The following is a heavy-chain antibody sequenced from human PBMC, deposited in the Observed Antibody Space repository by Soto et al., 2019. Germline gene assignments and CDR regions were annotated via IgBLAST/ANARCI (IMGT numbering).Heavy chain of an antibody. J-gene: IGHJ6*03. CDR2: IWYDGSNK. Sequence: QVQLVESGGGVVQPGRSLRLSCAASGFTFSSYGMHWVRQAPGKGLEWVAVIWYDGSNKYYADSVKGRFTISRDNSKNTLYLQMNSLRAEDTAVYYCARVLSGYDIDYYYMDVWGKGTTVTVSS. V-gene: IGHV3-33*01. CDR1: GFTFSSYG. CDR3: ARVLSGYDIDYYYMDV. D-gene: IGHD5-12*01.